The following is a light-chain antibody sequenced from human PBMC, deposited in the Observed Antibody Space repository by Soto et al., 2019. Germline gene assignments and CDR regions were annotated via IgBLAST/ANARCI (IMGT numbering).Light chain of an antibody. V-gene: IGLV2-14*01. CDR3: SSYTSSSTRV. CDR2: GVT. J-gene: IGLJ2*01. CDR1: SSDVGGYNY. Sequence: QSALTQPASVSGSPGQSITISCTGTSSDVGGYNYVSWYQQHPGKAPKLMIYGVTNRPSGASNRFSGSKSGNTASLTISGLKAEDEADYYCSSYTSSSTRVFGGGTKLTVL.